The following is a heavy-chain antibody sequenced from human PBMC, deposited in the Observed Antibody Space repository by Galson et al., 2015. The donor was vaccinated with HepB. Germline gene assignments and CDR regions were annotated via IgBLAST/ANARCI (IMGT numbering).Heavy chain of an antibody. V-gene: IGHV3-30-3*01. D-gene: IGHD4-17*01. CDR3: AREPNGDDTLWYYGMDV. J-gene: IGHJ6*02. Sequence: SLRLSCAASGFTFSSYAMHWVRQAPGKGLEWVAVISYDGSNKYYADSVKGRFTISRDNSKNTLYLQMNSLRAEDTAVYYCAREPNGDDTLWYYGMDVWGQGTTVTVSS. CDR2: ISYDGSNK. CDR1: GFTFSSYA.